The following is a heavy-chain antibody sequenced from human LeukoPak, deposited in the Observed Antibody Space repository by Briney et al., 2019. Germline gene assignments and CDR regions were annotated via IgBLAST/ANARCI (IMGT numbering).Heavy chain of an antibody. CDR1: GGSISSYY. CDR2: IYTSGST. CDR3: ARDQFGRQQLLSPMDV. D-gene: IGHD6-13*01. J-gene: IGHJ6*03. V-gene: IGHV4-4*07. Sequence: SETLSLTCTVSGGSISSYYWSWIRQPAGKGLEWIGRIYTSGSTNYNPSLKSRVTMSVDTSKNQFSLKLSSVTAADTAVYYCARDQFGRQQLLSPMDVWGKGTTVTVSS.